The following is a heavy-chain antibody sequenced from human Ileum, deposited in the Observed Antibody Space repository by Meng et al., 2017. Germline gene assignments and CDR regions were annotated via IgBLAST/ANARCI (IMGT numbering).Heavy chain of an antibody. CDR1: GSSFSSYY. V-gene: IGHV4-59*01. J-gene: IGHJ1*01. CDR2: IYYSGSA. CDR3: ARDGGSGWYGHFQH. D-gene: IGHD6-19*01. Sequence: SETLSLTCTVSGSSFSSYYWSWIRQPPGKGLEWIGYIYYSGSAKYNPSLGSRVTISVDTSKNQFSLKLSSVTAADTAVYYCARDGGSGWYGHFQHWGQGTLVTVSS.